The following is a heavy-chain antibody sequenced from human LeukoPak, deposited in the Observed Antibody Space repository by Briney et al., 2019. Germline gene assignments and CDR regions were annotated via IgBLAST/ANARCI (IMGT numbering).Heavy chain of an antibody. CDR3: ARDLCHGGSCFHFDS. V-gene: IGHV1-2*02. CDR1: GYTFTDYY. CDR2: INPDSGAT. D-gene: IGHD2-15*01. J-gene: IGHJ4*02. Sequence: AASVSLSCKASGYTFTDYYVHWVRQAPGQGLEWLGWINPDSGATNFAQIFQGRVTMTRDTSVNTAQMELNNLRSDDTAVYYCARDLCHGGSCFHFDSWGESPVDPVSS.